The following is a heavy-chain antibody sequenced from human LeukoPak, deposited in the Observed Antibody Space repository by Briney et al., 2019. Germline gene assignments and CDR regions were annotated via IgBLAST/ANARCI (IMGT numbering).Heavy chain of an antibody. CDR3: ARGRVYFRDLTSLRGVIPFDS. D-gene: IGHD3-10*01. J-gene: IGHJ4*02. CDR1: GVPLTTHG. CDR2: INHSGHT. V-gene: IGHV4-34*01. Sequence: SETPSLTCAVYGVPLTTHGGTGLPHSAGGGREGLGEINHSGHTNYNPSFESRLTVSIDKSKNQFSLRLSSVTAADTAIYYCARGRVYFRDLTSLRGVIPFDSWGQGTPVIVSS.